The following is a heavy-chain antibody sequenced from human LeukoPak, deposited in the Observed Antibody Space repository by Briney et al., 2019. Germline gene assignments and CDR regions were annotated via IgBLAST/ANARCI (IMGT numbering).Heavy chain of an antibody. D-gene: IGHD2-2*01. Sequence: SSVKVSCKSSVYTFTGYYINWVRQAPGQGFEWMGLINPNSGATNYVQKFQGRVTMTRATSITTVYMEVSGLTFDDTAVYYCARSDEYASEYYLDYWGQGTLVTVSS. V-gene: IGHV1-2*02. CDR3: ARSDEYASEYYLDY. J-gene: IGHJ4*02. CDR1: VYTFTGYY. CDR2: INPNSGAT.